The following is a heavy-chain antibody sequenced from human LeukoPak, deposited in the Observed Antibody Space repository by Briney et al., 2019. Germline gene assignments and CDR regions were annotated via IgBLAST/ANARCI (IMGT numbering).Heavy chain of an antibody. Sequence: ASVKVSCKASGYTFTGYYMHWVRQAPGQGLEWMGWINPNSGGTNYAQKFQGRVTMTRDTSISTVYMELSRLRSDDTAVYYCARGWIRGLSLTAYWGQGTLVTVSS. CDR1: GYTFTGYY. D-gene: IGHD3-10*01. CDR2: INPNSGGT. J-gene: IGHJ4*02. CDR3: ARGWIRGLSLTAY. V-gene: IGHV1-2*02.